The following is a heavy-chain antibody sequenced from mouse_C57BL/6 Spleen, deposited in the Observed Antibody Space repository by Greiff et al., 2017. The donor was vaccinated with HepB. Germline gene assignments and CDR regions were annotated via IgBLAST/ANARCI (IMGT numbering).Heavy chain of an antibody. D-gene: IGHD4-1*01. CDR1: GFTFSDFY. CDR3: ARDGELTGTPFDY. Sequence: EVNVVESGGGLVQSGRSLRLSCATSGFTFSDFYMEWVRQAPGKGLEWIAASRNKANDYTTEYSASVKGRFIVSRDTSQSILYLQMNALRAEDTAIYYCARDGELTGTPFDYWGQGTTLTVSS. V-gene: IGHV7-1*01. J-gene: IGHJ2*01. CDR2: SRNKANDYTT.